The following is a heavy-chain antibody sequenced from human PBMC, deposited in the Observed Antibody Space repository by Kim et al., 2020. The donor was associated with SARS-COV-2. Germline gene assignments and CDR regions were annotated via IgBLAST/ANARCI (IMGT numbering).Heavy chain of an antibody. V-gene: IGHV3-53*04. J-gene: IGHJ6*02. CDR3: AREVRGSSYYYGMDV. D-gene: IGHD3-10*01. Sequence: DSVKGRFTIPRHNSKNTLYLQMNSLRAEDTAVYYCAREVRGSSYYYGMDVWGQGTTVTVSS.